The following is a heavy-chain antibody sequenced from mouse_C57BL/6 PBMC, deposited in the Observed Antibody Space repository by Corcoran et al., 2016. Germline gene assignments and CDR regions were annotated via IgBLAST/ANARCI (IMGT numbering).Heavy chain of an antibody. CDR3: ARTGFAY. V-gene: IGHV1-26*01. CDR2: INPNNGGT. CDR1: GYTFTNYY. Sequence: EVQLQQSGPELVKPGASVKLSCKASGYTFTNYYMNWVKQSHGKSLEWIGDINPNNGGTSYNQKFKGKATLTVDKSSSTAYMELRSLTSEDSAVYYCARTGFAYWGQGTLVTVSA. J-gene: IGHJ3*01.